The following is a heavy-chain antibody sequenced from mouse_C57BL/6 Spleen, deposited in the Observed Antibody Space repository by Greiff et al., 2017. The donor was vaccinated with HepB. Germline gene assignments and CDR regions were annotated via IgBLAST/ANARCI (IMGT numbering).Heavy chain of an antibody. V-gene: IGHV1-59*01. CDR1: GYTFTSYW. CDR3: ARVEYFDY. CDR2: IDPSDSYT. Sequence: QVQLQQPGAELVRPGTSVKLSCKASGYTFTSYWMHWVKQRPGQGLEWIGVIDPSDSYTNDNQKFKGKATLTVDTSSSTAYMQLSSLTSEDSAVYYCARVEYFDYWGQGTTLTVSS. J-gene: IGHJ2*01.